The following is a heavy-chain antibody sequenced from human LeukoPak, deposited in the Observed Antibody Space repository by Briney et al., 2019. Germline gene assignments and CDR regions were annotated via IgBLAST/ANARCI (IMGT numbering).Heavy chain of an antibody. CDR1: GGSFSGYY. V-gene: IGHV4-34*01. D-gene: IGHD3-22*01. J-gene: IGHJ4*02. Sequence: SETLSLTCAVYGGSFSGYYWSWIRQPPGKGLEWIGEINHSGSTKYNPSLKSRVTISVDTSKNQFSLKLSSVTAADTAVYYCARGTHRGSPYYYDSSGYYYEQNYFDYWGQGTLVTVSS. CDR3: ARGTHRGSPYYYDSSGYYYEQNYFDY. CDR2: INHSGST.